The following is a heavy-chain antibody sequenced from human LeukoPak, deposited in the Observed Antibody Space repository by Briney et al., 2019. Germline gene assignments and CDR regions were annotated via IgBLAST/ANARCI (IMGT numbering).Heavy chain of an antibody. D-gene: IGHD4-17*01. J-gene: IGHJ4*02. Sequence: SETLSLTCTVSGGSISSSSYYWGWIRQPPGKGLEWIGSIYYSGSTYYNPSLKSRVTISVDTSKNQFSLKLSSVTAADTAVYYCARSTTVTTGPLDYWGQGTLVTVSS. V-gene: IGHV4-39*07. CDR3: ARSTTVTTGPLDY. CDR2: IYYSGST. CDR1: GGSISSSSYY.